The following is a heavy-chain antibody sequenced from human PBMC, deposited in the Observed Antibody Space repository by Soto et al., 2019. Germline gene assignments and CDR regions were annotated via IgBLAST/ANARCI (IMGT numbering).Heavy chain of an antibody. J-gene: IGHJ4*02. D-gene: IGHD2-15*01. Sequence: QVQLVESGGGVVQPGRSLRLSCAASGFTFSNYGMYWVRQAPGKGLEWVAVIWYEGSNKYYADSVKGRFTISRDNSKNTLYLQMNSLRAEDTAVYYCARGVRPVGYCSGGSCYPDYWGQGSLVTVSS. V-gene: IGHV3-33*01. CDR2: IWYEGSNK. CDR1: GFTFSNYG. CDR3: ARGVRPVGYCSGGSCYPDY.